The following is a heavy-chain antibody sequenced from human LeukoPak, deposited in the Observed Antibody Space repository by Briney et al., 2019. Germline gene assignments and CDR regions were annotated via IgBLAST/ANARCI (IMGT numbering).Heavy chain of an antibody. J-gene: IGHJ3*02. CDR2: ISWNSGSI. CDR1: GFTFNDYA. CDR3: AKDRTGTDYDAFDI. V-gene: IGHV3-9*01. Sequence: GGSLRLSCAASGFTFNDYAMHWVLQAPGKGLEWVSGISWNSGSIGYADSVKGRFTISRDNAKNSLYLQMNSLRAEDTALYYCAKDRTGTDYDAFDIWGRGTMVTVSS. D-gene: IGHD1-1*01.